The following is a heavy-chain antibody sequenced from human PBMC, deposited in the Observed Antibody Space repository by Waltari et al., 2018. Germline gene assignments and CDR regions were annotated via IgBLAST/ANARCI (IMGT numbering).Heavy chain of an antibody. CDR2: MQYRGST. Sequence: QLQLQESGPGLVKPSETLSLTCSVSGGSITTNHNWGWIRQPPGKGLEWMGNMQYRGSTFYNPSLESRVTISLDTWKNQVSLRLTSGGAADTAVYFCGRIAFGDEGGYFQHWGQGTLVTVSS. V-gene: IGHV4-39*01. CDR3: GRIAFGDEGGYFQH. J-gene: IGHJ1*01. CDR1: GGSITTNHN. D-gene: IGHD4-17*01.